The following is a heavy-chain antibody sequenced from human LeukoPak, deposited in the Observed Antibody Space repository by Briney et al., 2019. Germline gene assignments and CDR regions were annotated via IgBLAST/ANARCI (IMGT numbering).Heavy chain of an antibody. CDR3: ARDPLYYGSGSYQGDFDY. V-gene: IGHV3-33*01. CDR1: GFNFRSYG. CDR2: IWYDGSKK. D-gene: IGHD3-10*01. J-gene: IGHJ4*02. Sequence: GRALTLSCAASGFNFRSYGMHWVRQAPGKGLEWVAVIWYDGSKKYYADSVKGRFTISKDYSKNTLYLQMNSLRAEDTAVYYCARDPLYYGSGSYQGDFDYWGQGTLVTVSS.